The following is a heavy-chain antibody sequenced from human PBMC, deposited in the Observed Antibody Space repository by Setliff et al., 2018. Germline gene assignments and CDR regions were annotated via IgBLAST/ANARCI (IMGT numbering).Heavy chain of an antibody. D-gene: IGHD6-25*01. CDR3: ARRADGYNDFFDS. Sequence: GESLKISCQGSGFRFTSHWIGWVRQMPGKGLEWMGLIWPGDSDTKYSPSFQGRVTISADKSINTAYLEWSSLQASDTAMYYCARRADGYNDFFDSWGQGTQVTVSS. V-gene: IGHV5-51*01. J-gene: IGHJ4*02. CDR2: IWPGDSDT. CDR1: GFRFTSHW.